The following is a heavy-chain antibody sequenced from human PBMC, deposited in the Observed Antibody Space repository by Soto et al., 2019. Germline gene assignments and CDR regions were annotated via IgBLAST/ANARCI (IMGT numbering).Heavy chain of an antibody. CDR2: IIPILGIA. CDR3: AICSNSNWGNWFDP. Sequence: QVQLVQSGAEVKKPGSSVKVSCKASGGTFSSYTISWVRQAPGQGLEWMGRIIPILGIANYAQKFQGRVTITADKSTSKAYMGLSSLRSEDTAVYYCAICSNSNWGNWFDPWGQGTLVTVSS. J-gene: IGHJ5*02. CDR1: GGTFSSYT. D-gene: IGHD7-27*01. V-gene: IGHV1-69*02.